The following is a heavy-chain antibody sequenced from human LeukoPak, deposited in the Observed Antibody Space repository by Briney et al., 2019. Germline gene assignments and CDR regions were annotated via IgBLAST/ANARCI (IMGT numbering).Heavy chain of an antibody. J-gene: IGHJ3*02. V-gene: IGHV3-23*01. CDR1: GFTFSSYA. CDR3: AKGYHYDSKEAFDI. CDR2: ISGSGVST. Sequence: GGSLRLSCAASGFTFSSYAMSWVRQAPGRGLEWVSAISGSGVSTYYADSVKGRFTISRDNSKNTLYLQMNSLRAEDTAVYYCAKGYHYDSKEAFDIWGQGTMVTVSS. D-gene: IGHD3-22*01.